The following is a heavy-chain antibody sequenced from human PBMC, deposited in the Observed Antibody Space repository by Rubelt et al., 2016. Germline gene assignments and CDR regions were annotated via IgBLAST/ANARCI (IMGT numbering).Heavy chain of an antibody. CDR2: ISHDGSNK. V-gene: IGHV3-30*04. CDR3: ARNGAGAVAADC. J-gene: IGHJ4*02. D-gene: IGHD6-19*01. CDR1: GLTFSSYA. Sequence: GLTFSSYAMHWVRQAPGKGLEWVAVISHDGSNKYYADSVKGRFTISRDNSKNSLYLTIDSLRAEDTAVFYCARNGAGAVAADCWGQGTLVTVSS.